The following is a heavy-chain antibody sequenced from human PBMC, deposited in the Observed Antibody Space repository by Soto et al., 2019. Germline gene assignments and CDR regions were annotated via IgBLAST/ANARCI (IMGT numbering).Heavy chain of an antibody. Sequence: ASVKVSCKASGYTFTGYYMHWVRQAPGQGLEWMGWINTNSGGTNYAQKFQGRVTMTRNTSISTAYMELSSLRSEDTAVYYCARNKYQLPFYYYYYGMDVWGQGTTVTVSS. J-gene: IGHJ6*02. D-gene: IGHD2-2*01. CDR3: ARNKYQLPFYYYYYGMDV. CDR2: INTNSGGT. CDR1: GYTFTGYY. V-gene: IGHV1-2*02.